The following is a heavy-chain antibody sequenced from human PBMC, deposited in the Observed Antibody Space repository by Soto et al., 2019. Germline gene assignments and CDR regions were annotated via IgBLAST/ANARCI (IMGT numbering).Heavy chain of an antibody. D-gene: IGHD6-19*01. CDR3: ARHEQREADPFDY. V-gene: IGHV6-1*01. Sequence: QLQQSGPGLVKPSQTLSLTCAISGDTVSSNSATWNWIRQSPSRGLEWLGRTSYRSQWYSDYALSVKSRITINPDTTKNQFSLHLNSVTPEDTAVYYCARHEQREADPFDYWGQGTLVTVSS. CDR2: TSYRSQWYS. J-gene: IGHJ4*02. CDR1: GDTVSSNSAT.